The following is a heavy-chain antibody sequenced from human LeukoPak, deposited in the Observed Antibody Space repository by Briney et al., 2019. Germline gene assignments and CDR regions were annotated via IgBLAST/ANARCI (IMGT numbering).Heavy chain of an antibody. CDR3: ARDRHDFWSGYFDAFDI. CDR2: IYYSGST. D-gene: IGHD3-3*01. Sequence: PSETLSLTCTVSGGSMSPYHWGWIRQPPGKGVEWTGYIYYSGSTNYNPSLKSRVTISVDTSKNQFSLKLSSVTAADTAVYYCARDRHDFWSGYFDAFDIWGQGTMVTVSS. CDR1: GGSMSPYH. V-gene: IGHV4-59*12. J-gene: IGHJ3*02.